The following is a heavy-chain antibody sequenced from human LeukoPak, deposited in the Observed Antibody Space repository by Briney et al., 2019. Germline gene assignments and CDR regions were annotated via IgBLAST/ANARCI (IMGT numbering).Heavy chain of an antibody. CDR3: ARDVWGVGAPRLDY. D-gene: IGHD3-16*01. J-gene: IGHJ4*02. Sequence: ASVKVSCKASGYTFTAYYMHWVRQAPGQGREWVGWINPNSGDTNFAQKFQGRVTMTRDTSISTAYMELSRLRSDDTAVYYCARDVWGVGAPRLDYWGQGTLVTVPS. V-gene: IGHV1-2*02. CDR2: INPNSGDT. CDR1: GYTFTAYY.